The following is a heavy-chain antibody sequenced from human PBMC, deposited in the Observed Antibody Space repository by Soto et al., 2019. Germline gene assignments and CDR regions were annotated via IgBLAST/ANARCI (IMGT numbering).Heavy chain of an antibody. CDR3: AREIGPLGGSYYYDSSGYYYSDY. CDR2: INPSGGST. V-gene: IGHV1-46*01. CDR1: GYTFTSYY. D-gene: IGHD3-22*01. J-gene: IGHJ4*02. Sequence: GASVKVSCKASGYTFTSYYMHWVRQAPGQGLEWMGIINPSGGSTSYAQKFQGRVTMTRDTSTSTVYMELSSLRSEDTAVYYCAREIGPLGGSYYYDSSGYYYSDYWGQGTLVTVSS.